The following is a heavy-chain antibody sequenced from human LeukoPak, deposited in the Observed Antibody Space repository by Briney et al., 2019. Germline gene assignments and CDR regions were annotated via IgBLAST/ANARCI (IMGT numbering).Heavy chain of an antibody. CDR3: ARGATLLPLGY. V-gene: IGHV4-34*01. CDR2: INHSGST. D-gene: IGHD1-26*01. J-gene: IGHJ4*02. CDR1: GGSFSGYY. Sequence: SETLSLTCAVYGGSFSGYYWSWIRQPPGKGLEWIGEINHSGSTNYNPSLKSRVTISVDTSKNQFSLKLSSVNAADTAVYYCARGATLLPLGYWGQGTLVTVSS.